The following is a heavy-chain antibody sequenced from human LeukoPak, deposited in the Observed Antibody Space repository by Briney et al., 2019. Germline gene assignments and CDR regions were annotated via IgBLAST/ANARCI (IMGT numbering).Heavy chain of an antibody. Sequence: GESLKISCKGSGYSFTSCWIGWVRQMPGKGLEWMGIIYPGDSDIRYSPSFQGQVTTSADKSISTAYLQWSSLKASDTAMYYCARRAFGLKEDAFDIWGQGTMVTVSS. V-gene: IGHV5-51*01. D-gene: IGHD3-10*01. CDR3: ARRAFGLKEDAFDI. CDR2: IYPGDSDI. J-gene: IGHJ3*02. CDR1: GYSFTSCW.